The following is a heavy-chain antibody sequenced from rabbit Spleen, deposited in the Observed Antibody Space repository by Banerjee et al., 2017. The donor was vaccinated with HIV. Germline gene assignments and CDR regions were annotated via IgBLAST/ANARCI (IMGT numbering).Heavy chain of an antibody. Sequence: QSLEESGGDLVKPGASLTLTCKASGVSLNDKHVMCWGRQAPGKGLDWIACMNPNTDNTVYANWAKGRFTISKTSSTTVTLQMTSLTAADTATYFCARDTGSSFSSYGMDLWGPGTLVTVS. D-gene: IGHD8-1*01. J-gene: IGHJ6*01. CDR1: GVSLNDKHV. CDR3: ARDTGSSFSSYGMDL. V-gene: IGHV1S40*01. CDR2: MNPNTDNT.